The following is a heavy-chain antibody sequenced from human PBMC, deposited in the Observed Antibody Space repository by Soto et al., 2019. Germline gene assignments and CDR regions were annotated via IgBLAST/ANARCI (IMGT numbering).Heavy chain of an antibody. V-gene: IGHV4-4*02. CDR1: GGSISSSNW. Sequence: QVQLQESGPGLVKPSGTLSLTCAVSGGSISSSNWWTLVRQPPGKGLEWIGEIYHIGSTNYNPSLKSRVTISVDKSKNQFSLKLSAVNAADTAVYYCARVSVAGIYSDYWGQGTLGTVSS. D-gene: IGHD6-19*01. CDR2: IYHIGST. CDR3: ARVSVAGIYSDY. J-gene: IGHJ4*02.